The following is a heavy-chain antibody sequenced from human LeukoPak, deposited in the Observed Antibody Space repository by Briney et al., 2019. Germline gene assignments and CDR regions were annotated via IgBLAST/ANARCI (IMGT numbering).Heavy chain of an antibody. D-gene: IGHD5-12*01. CDR3: ARALPRGFRHMDV. CDR2: ISSSSSYI. Sequence: NPGGSLRLSCAPSGFTFSSYSMNCVRQAPGKGLEWVSSISSSSSYIYYADSVKGRFTISRDNAKNSLYLQMNTLRAEDTAVYYCARALPRGFRHMDVWGKGTTVTVSS. J-gene: IGHJ6*03. CDR1: GFTFSSYS. V-gene: IGHV3-21*01.